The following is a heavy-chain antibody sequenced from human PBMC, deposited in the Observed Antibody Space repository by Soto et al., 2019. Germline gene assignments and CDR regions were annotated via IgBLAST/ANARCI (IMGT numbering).Heavy chain of an antibody. Sequence: VGSLRLSCAASGFTFSSYWMSWVRQAPGKGLEWVANIKQDGSEKYYVDSVKGRFTISRDNAKNSLYLQMNSLRAEDTAVYYCARDQVYALYYYYYGMDVWGQGTTVTVSS. CDR2: IKQDGSEK. J-gene: IGHJ6*02. CDR1: GFTFSSYW. V-gene: IGHV3-7*03. D-gene: IGHD2-8*01. CDR3: ARDQVYALYYYYYGMDV.